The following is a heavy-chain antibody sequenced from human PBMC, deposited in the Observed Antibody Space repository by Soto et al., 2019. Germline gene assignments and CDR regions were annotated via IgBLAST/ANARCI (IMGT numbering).Heavy chain of an antibody. J-gene: IGHJ4*02. CDR2: ISSCSSYI. CDR1: GFTFSSYS. Sequence: EVQLVESGGGLVKPGGSLRLSCAASGFTFSSYSMNWVRQAPGKGLEWVSSISSCSSYIYYADSVKGRFTISRDNAKNSLYLQMNSLRAEDTAVYYCAREGGGYYFDYWGQGTLVTVSS. CDR3: AREGGGYYFDY. V-gene: IGHV3-21*01. D-gene: IGHD1-26*01.